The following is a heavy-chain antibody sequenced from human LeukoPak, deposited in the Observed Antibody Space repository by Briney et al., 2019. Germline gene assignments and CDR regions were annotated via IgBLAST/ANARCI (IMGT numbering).Heavy chain of an antibody. CDR1: GYSFTDYY. CDR3: ARGYSYDDY. J-gene: IGHJ4*02. V-gene: IGHV1-2*02. D-gene: IGHD5-18*01. CDR2: IDPNSGGT. Sequence: ASVKVSCKTSGYSFTDYYMHWVRQAPGQGLEWMGWIDPNSGGTNYAQKFQGRLTMTRDTSISTAYMELSRLRSDDTAVYYCARGYSYDDYWGQGTLATVSS.